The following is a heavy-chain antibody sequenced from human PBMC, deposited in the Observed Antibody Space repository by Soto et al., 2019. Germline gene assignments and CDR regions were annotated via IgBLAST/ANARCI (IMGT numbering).Heavy chain of an antibody. CDR2: IIPIFGTA. D-gene: IGHD3-3*01. CDR3: ARGSITIFGVVIKAYYYYDMDV. J-gene: IGHJ6*02. CDR1: GGTFSSYG. V-gene: IGHV1-69*13. Sequence: SVKASCKASGGTFSSYGISWVRQAPGQGLEWMGGIIPIFGTANYAQKFQGRVTITADESTSTAYMELSSLRSEDTAVYYCARGSITIFGVVIKAYYYYDMDVWGQGTTVTVSS.